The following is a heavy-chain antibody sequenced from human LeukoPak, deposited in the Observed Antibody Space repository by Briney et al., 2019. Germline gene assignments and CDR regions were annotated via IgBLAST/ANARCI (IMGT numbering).Heavy chain of an antibody. J-gene: IGHJ4*02. CDR2: IKSKTDGGTT. CDR1: GYTFSKAW. Sequence: GGSLRLSCAASGYTFSKAWMSWVRQAPGKGLEWVGRIKSKTDGGTTDHAAPVKGRFTISRDDSKNTLHLQMNSLKTEDTAVYYCKGDGYGYVYWGQGTLVTVSS. CDR3: KGDGYGYVY. D-gene: IGHD5-24*01. V-gene: IGHV3-15*01.